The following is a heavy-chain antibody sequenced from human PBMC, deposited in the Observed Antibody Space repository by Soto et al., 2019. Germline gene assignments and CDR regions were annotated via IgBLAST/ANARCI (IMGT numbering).Heavy chain of an antibody. CDR3: AKDWVDYYDSSGYLVYYFDF. CDR1: GFTFSSDA. D-gene: IGHD3-22*01. V-gene: IGHV3-23*01. Sequence: EVQLLESGGGLVQPGGSLRLSCAASGFTFSSDAMSWVRQAPGKGLEWVSAISGSGGSTYYADSVKGRFTIYRDNAKNTLYLQMNILRAEDTVVYYCAKDWVDYYDSSGYLVYYFDFWGQGTLVTVSS. J-gene: IGHJ4*02. CDR2: ISGSGGST.